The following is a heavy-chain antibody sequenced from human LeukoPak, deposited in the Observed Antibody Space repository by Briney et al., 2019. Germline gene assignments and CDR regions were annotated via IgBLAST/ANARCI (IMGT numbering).Heavy chain of an antibody. CDR3: ARGLSAAASRNYFDY. J-gene: IGHJ4*02. V-gene: IGHV3-53*01. Sequence: GGSLRLSCAASGFTVSSNYMSWVRQAPGKGLECVSVIYSGGSTYYADSVKGRFTISRDNSKNTLYLQMNSLRAEDTAVYYCARGLSAAASRNYFDYWGQGTLVTASS. CDR2: IYSGGST. D-gene: IGHD6-13*01. CDR1: GFTVSSNY.